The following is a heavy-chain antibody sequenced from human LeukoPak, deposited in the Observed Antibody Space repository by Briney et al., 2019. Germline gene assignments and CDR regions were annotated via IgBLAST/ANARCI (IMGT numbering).Heavy chain of an antibody. J-gene: IGHJ3*02. Sequence: GGSLRLSCKASGFTFDDYGMSWVRQSTGKGLEWVSAITNWNGGSTGYADSVRSRFTISRDNAKNSLYLQMNSLRAEDTALYYCARCSRSSTDCYSAFDIWGQGTMVTVSS. CDR2: ITNWNGGST. V-gene: IGHV3-20*04. CDR3: ARCSRSSTDCYSAFDI. D-gene: IGHD2-2*02. CDR1: GFTFDDYG.